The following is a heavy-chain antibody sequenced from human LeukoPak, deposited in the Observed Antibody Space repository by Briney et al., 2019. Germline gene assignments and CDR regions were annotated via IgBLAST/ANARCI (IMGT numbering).Heavy chain of an antibody. J-gene: IGHJ4*02. CDR1: GFTLSSYS. Sequence: GGSLRLSCAASGFTLSSYSMNWVRQAPGKGLEWVSYISPSGDATFYADSVKGRFTISRDNAKNSLYLQMNSLRAGDTAVYYCVRDRTTGTDDYWGQGTLVTVSS. CDR3: VRDRTTGTDDY. D-gene: IGHD1-1*01. CDR2: ISPSGDAT. V-gene: IGHV3-48*04.